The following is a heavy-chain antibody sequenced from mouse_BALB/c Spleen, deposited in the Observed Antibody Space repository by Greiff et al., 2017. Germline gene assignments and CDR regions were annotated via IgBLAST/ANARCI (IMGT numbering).Heavy chain of an antibody. Sequence: VQLQQSGAELVRPGTSVKVSCKASGYAFTNYLIEWVKQRPGQGLEWIGVINPGSGGTNYNEKFKGKATLTADKSSSTAYMQLSSLTSDDSAVYFCARNYGSSPYYFDYWGQGTTLTVSS. V-gene: IGHV1-54*01. CDR3: ARNYGSSPYYFDY. CDR2: INPGSGGT. CDR1: GYAFTNYL. D-gene: IGHD1-1*01. J-gene: IGHJ2*01.